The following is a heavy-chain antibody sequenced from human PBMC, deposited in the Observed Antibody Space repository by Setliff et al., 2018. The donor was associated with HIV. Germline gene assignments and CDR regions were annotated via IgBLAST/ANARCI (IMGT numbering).Heavy chain of an antibody. CDR3: AKGAGFYGDYTFDY. D-gene: IGHD4-17*01. CDR1: GASITSHY. J-gene: IGHJ4*02. Sequence: PSETLSLTCTASGASITSHYWSWIRQSPGRELEWIGYIYSTGSTNYNPSLQSRVSISMDASKNKFSLKVTSVTSADTAVYYCAKGAGFYGDYTFDYWGQGNLVTVSS. V-gene: IGHV4-59*11. CDR2: IYSTGST.